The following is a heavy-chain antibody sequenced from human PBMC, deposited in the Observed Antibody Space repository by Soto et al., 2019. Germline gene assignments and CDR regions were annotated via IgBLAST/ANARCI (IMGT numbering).Heavy chain of an antibody. CDR2: ISYSGNT. J-gene: IGHJ4*02. CDR1: GGSLISGY. Sequence: SETLSLTCTVSGGSLISGYWSWIRPPPGKGLEWIGYISYSGNTNYNPSLKSRVTMSVDTPKNQFSLRLSSVTTADTAVYYCAGLRGYAGSPIDYWGQGTLVTVSS. D-gene: IGHD2-15*01. V-gene: IGHV4-59*01. CDR3: AGLRGYAGSPIDY.